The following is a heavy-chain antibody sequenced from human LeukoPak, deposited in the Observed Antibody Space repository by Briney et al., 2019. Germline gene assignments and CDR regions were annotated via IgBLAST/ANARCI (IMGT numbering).Heavy chain of an antibody. D-gene: IGHD2/OR15-2a*01. Sequence: PGGSLRLSCAASGFTFSSYWMHWGRQAPGKGLVWVSRISTDGSSTTYADSVKGRFTISRDNVKNTLFLQMNSLRAEDTAVYYCASYLTSIPSGMDVWGQGTTVTVSS. CDR2: ISTDGSST. CDR3: ASYLTSIPSGMDV. V-gene: IGHV3-74*01. CDR1: GFTFSSYW. J-gene: IGHJ6*02.